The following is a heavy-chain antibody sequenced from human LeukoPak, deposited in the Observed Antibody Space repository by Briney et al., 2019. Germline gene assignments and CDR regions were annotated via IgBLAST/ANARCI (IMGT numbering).Heavy chain of an antibody. CDR1: GFTFSSYA. V-gene: IGHV3-23*01. Sequence: GGSLRLSCAASGFTFSSYAMSWVRQAPGKGLEWVSAISGSGGSTYYADSVKRRFTISRDNSKNTLSLQMNSLRAEDTAVYHCAKSANYYYYHRMDVRGQGTTVTVSS. J-gene: IGHJ6*02. CDR2: ISGSGGST. CDR3: AKSANYYYYHRMDV.